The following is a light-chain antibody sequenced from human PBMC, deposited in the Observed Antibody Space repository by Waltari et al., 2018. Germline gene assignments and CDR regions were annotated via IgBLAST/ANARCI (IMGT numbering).Light chain of an antibody. CDR2: DTA. V-gene: IGKV1-33*01. CDR1: YNVDVF. CDR3: LQYDIFPLT. J-gene: IGKJ4*01. Sequence: DIQMTQSPSSLSTSVGDRVTISCRASYNVDVFLNWYQLKPGKAPKLLIHDTAILETGVPSRFSGRRSGTEFTFTISNLQPEDFATYFCLQYDIFPLTFGGGTTVDI.